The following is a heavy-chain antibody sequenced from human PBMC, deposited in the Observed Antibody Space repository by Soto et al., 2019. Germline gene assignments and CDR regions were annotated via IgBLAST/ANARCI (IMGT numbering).Heavy chain of an antibody. CDR3: ARDYSSSSGYYYYGTDV. V-gene: IGHV3-33*01. J-gene: IGHJ6*02. CDR2: IWYDGSNK. Sequence: GGSLRLSCAASGFTFSSYGMHWVRRAPGKGLEWVAVIWYDGSNKYYADSVKGRFTISRDNSKNTLYLQMNSLRAEDTAVYYCARDYSSSSGYYYYGTDVWGQGTTVTVSS. CDR1: GFTFSSYG. D-gene: IGHD6-6*01.